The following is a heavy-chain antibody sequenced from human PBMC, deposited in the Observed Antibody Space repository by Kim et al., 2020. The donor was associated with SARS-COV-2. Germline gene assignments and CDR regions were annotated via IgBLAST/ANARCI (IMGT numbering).Heavy chain of an antibody. CDR3: VAGVGTSELDY. V-gene: IGHV3-15*01. CDR2: IKIKVHRETT. D-gene: IGHD3-3*01. CDR1: GFTFSNAW. Sequence: GGSLRLSCAASGFTFSNAWMTWVRQAPGKGLEWVGLIKIKVHRETTHYGAPVEGRFTISRDDSKNMLFLQMNNLKTEDTALYYFVAGVGTSELDYWGRGTLAT. J-gene: IGHJ4*02.